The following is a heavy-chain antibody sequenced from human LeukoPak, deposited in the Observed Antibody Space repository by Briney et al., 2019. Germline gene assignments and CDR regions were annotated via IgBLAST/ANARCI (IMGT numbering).Heavy chain of an antibody. D-gene: IGHD6-19*01. CDR2: ISAYNGNT. CDR3: ARGRPRIAVAGTNFDY. J-gene: IGHJ4*02. V-gene: IGHV1-18*01. Sequence: ASVKVSCRASGYTFTSYGISWVRQAPGQGLEWMGWISAYNGNTNYAQKLQGRVTMTTDTSTSTAYMELRSLRSDDTAVYYCARGRPRIAVAGTNFDYWGQGTLVTVSS. CDR1: GYTFTSYG.